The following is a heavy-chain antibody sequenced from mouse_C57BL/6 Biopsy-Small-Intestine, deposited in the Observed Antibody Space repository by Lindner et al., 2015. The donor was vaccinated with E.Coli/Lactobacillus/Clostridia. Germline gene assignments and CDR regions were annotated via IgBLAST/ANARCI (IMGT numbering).Heavy chain of an antibody. Sequence: VQLAGVWTWPGETLLRQCSSPALSLAFPSPLELQWSWIRQFPGNKLEWIGYIYYSGTITYNPSLTSRTTITRDTPKNQFFLEMNSLTAEDTATYYCARDYYGSSAYWGQGTLVTVSA. V-gene: IGHV3-5*01. CDR1: AFPSPLELQ. CDR3: ARDYYGSSAY. D-gene: IGHD1-1*01. J-gene: IGHJ3*01. CDR2: IYYSGTI.